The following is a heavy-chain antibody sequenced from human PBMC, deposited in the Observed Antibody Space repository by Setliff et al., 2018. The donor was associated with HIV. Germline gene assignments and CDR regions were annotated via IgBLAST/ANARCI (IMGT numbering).Heavy chain of an antibody. D-gene: IGHD5-12*01. CDR1: GDFISSDYY. V-gene: IGHV4-38-2*02. Sequence: SETLSLTCTVSGDFISSDYYWGWIRQPPGKGLEWIGEIYHSGSTDYNPSLKSRVAISVDKSKNQFSLKLSSVTAADTAVYYCARAVRDGYYYYYYGMDVWGQGTTVTV. CDR2: IYHSGST. CDR3: ARAVRDGYYYYYYGMDV. J-gene: IGHJ6*02.